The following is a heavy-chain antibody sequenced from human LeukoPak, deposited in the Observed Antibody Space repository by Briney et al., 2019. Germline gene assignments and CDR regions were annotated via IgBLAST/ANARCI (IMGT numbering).Heavy chain of an antibody. Sequence: GGSLRLSCAASGFTFSGSAMHWVRHASGKGLEWVGRIRSKANSYATTYAASVKRRLTISRDDSKNTAYLQMNSLKTEDTAVYYCTSLYSSSWYSWGQGTLVTVSS. V-gene: IGHV3-73*01. CDR2: IRSKANSYAT. CDR1: GFTFSGSA. J-gene: IGHJ4*02. D-gene: IGHD6-13*01. CDR3: TSLYSSSWYS.